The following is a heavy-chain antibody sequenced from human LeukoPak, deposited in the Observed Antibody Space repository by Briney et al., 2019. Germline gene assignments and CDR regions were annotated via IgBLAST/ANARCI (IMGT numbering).Heavy chain of an antibody. CDR2: IYYSGST. J-gene: IGHJ3*02. CDR1: GGSISSYY. Sequence: KPSETLSLTCTVSGGSISSYYWSWIRQPPGKGLEWIGYIYYSGSTNYNPSLKSRVTVSVDTSKNQFSLKLSSVTAADTAVYYCARVGRYYDSSGPYDAFDIWGQGTMVTVSS. D-gene: IGHD3-22*01. V-gene: IGHV4-59*12. CDR3: ARVGRYYDSSGPYDAFDI.